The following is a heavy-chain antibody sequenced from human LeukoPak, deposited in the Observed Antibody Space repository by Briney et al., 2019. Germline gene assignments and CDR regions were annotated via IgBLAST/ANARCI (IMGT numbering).Heavy chain of an antibody. CDR2: INTGNGNA. V-gene: IGHV1-3*04. CDR3: ARADNGGNWFDP. Sequence: ASVTVSFTASGYTFTTAAMHWVRQAPGQRLEWMGWINTGNGNAKYSQKFQGRVTITRDTSASTAYMELSSLKSEDTGVYFCARADNGGNWFDPWGQGTLVTVSS. J-gene: IGHJ5*02. CDR1: GYTFTTAA. D-gene: IGHD4-23*01.